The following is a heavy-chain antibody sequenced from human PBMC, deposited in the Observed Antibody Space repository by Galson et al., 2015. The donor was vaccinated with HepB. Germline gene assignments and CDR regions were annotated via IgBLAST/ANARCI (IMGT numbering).Heavy chain of an antibody. CDR1: GGSFSGFY. CDR2: INHSGRT. Sequence: ETLSLTCAVYGGSFSGFYWSWIRQPPGKGLEWIGEINHSGRTYYRPSLKSRVTISVDTSKNQFSLKMSSVTAADTAVYYCARGHVYAGDRSGYSDAFDTWGQGTMVTVSS. D-gene: IGHD3-22*01. V-gene: IGHV4-34*01. CDR3: ARGHVYAGDRSGYSDAFDT. J-gene: IGHJ3*02.